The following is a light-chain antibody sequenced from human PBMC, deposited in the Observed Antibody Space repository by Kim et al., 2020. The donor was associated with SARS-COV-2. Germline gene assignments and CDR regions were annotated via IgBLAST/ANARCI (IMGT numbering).Light chain of an antibody. CDR1: QSVGTN. V-gene: IGKV3D-15*01. J-gene: IGKJ4*01. CDR3: QQYDNWPLT. CDR2: GAS. Sequence: EIVMTQSPPTLSVSPGERVTLPCRASQSVGTNLAWYQQIPGQAPRLLIYGASTRATGIPARFSGSGSGTEFTLTISSLQSEEFAVYYCQQYDNWPLTLGGGTKVDIK.